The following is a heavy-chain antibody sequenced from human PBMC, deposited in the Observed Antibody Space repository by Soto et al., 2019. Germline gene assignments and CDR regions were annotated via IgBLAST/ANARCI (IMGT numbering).Heavy chain of an antibody. D-gene: IGHD6-6*01. J-gene: IGHJ6*02. CDR3: ARPSYSTSRYYGLDV. Sequence: GESLTISCKGSGYSCSNYWIGWGRQMPGKGLEWMGIIYPGDSDTRYSPSFQGQVTISADKSISTAYLQWSSLKASDTAMYYCARPSYSTSRYYGLDVWGQGTTVTVSS. CDR1: GYSCSNYW. CDR2: IYPGDSDT. V-gene: IGHV5-51*01.